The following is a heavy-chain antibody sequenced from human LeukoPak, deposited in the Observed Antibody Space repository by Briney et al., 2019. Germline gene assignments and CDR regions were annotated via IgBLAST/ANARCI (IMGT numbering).Heavy chain of an antibody. CDR1: GFTFSTYG. V-gene: IGHV3-30*18. J-gene: IGHJ4*02. Sequence: GGSLRLSCAASGFTFSTYGMRWVRQAPGKGLEWVAVISYEGKTIFYADSVKGRFTISRDNSKSTLYLQVNGLKTEDTAVYCCAKDGLQWLARGVLEYWGQGTLVTVSS. D-gene: IGHD6-19*01. CDR3: AKDGLQWLARGVLEY. CDR2: ISYEGKTI.